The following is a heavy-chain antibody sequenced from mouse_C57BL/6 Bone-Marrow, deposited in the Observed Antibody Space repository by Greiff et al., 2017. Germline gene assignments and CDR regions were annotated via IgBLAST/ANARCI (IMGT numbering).Heavy chain of an antibody. J-gene: IGHJ1*03. Sequence: EVQLVESGGGLVKPGGSLKLSCAASGFTFSDYGMHWVRQAPEKGLEWVAYISSGSSTISYADTVKGRFTISRDNAKNTLFLQMTSLRSEDTAMYYCARRFTVGVWGTGTTVTVSS. V-gene: IGHV5-17*01. CDR2: ISSGSSTI. D-gene: IGHD1-1*01. CDR3: ARRFTVGV. CDR1: GFTFSDYG.